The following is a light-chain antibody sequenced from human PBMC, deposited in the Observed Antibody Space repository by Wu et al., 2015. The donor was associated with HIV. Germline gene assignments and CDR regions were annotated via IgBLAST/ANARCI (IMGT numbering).Light chain of an antibody. CDR2: KAS. V-gene: IGKV1-5*03. CDR3: VDAGGT. J-gene: IGKJ2*02. CDR1: QDIKTF. Sequence: DVQVTQSPSSMSALVGDKVTITCRASQDIKTFLAWYHQKAGKAPRLLVYKASILQRGVPSRFIGSGSGTEFTLTITRLQTEDFGSYFCVDAGGTFGQGT.